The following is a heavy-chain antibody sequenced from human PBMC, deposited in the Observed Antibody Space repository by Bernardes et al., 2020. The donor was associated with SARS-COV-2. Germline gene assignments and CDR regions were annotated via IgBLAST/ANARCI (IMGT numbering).Heavy chain of an antibody. Sequence: ASVKVSCKASGYTFTSYYMHWVRQAPGQGLEWMGIINPSGGSTSYAQKFQGRVTMTRDTSTSTVYMELSSLRSEDTAVYYCARGTLPDCSSTSRHPGGIFGVVIRGYYFDYWGQGTLVTVSS. CDR3: ARGTLPDCSSTSRHPGGIFGVVIRGYYFDY. J-gene: IGHJ4*02. V-gene: IGHV1-46*03. CDR2: INPSGGST. CDR1: GYTFTSYY. D-gene: IGHD3-3*01.